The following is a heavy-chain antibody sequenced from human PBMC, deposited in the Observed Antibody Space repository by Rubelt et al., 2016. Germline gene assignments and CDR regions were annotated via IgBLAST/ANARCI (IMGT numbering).Heavy chain of an antibody. Sequence: EVQLVQSGAEVKKPGESLKISCKGSGYSFISNWIGWVRQMPGKGLEWMGIIYPGDSDTRYSPPFQGQVTIPADKSISTAYLQWSNLKASDTAMYYCAGQWGSTSSDACDIWSQGTMVTVSS. CDR1: GYSFISNW. CDR3: AGQWGSTSSDACDI. J-gene: IGHJ3*02. CDR2: IYPGDSDT. V-gene: IGHV5-51*01. D-gene: IGHD2-2*01.